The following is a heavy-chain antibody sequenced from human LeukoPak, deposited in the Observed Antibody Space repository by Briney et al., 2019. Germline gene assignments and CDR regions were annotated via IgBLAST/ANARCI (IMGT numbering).Heavy chain of an antibody. V-gene: IGHV3-48*02. D-gene: IGHD4-17*01. J-gene: IGHJ4*02. CDR3: ARESMDYGGDIDY. CDR1: GFTFNSYS. CDR2: ISSSSSTI. Sequence: GGSLRLSCAASGFTFNSYSMNWVRQAPGKGLEWVSYISSSSSTIYYADSVKGRFTISRDNAKNSLYLQMNSLRDEDTAVYYCARESMDYGGDIDYWGQGTLVTVSS.